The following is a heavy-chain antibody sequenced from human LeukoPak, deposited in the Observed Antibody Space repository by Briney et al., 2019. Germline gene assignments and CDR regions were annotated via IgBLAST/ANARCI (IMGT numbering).Heavy chain of an antibody. J-gene: IGHJ4*02. CDR2: INSDGSST. Sequence: PGGSLRLSCAASGFTFSSYWMHWVRQAPGKGRVWGSRINSDGSSTSYADSVKGRFTISRDNAKNTPYLQMNSLRAEDTAVYYCAREIEGSGSYDYWGQGTLVTVSS. D-gene: IGHD3-10*01. V-gene: IGHV3-74*01. CDR3: AREIEGSGSYDY. CDR1: GFTFSSYW.